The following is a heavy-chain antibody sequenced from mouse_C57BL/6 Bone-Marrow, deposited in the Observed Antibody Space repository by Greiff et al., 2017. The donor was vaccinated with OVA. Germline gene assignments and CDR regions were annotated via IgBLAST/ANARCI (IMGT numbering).Heavy chain of an antibody. D-gene: IGHD2-14*01. CDR2: ISYDGSN. CDR3: ANRGY. V-gene: IGHV3-6*01. CDR1: GYSITSGYY. J-gene: IGHJ2*01. Sequence: EVKLEESGPGLVKPSQSLSLTCSVTGYSITSGYYWNWIRQFPGNKLEWMGYISYDGSNNYNPSLKNRISITRDTSKNQFFLKLNSVTTEDTATYYCANRGYGGQGTTLTVSS.